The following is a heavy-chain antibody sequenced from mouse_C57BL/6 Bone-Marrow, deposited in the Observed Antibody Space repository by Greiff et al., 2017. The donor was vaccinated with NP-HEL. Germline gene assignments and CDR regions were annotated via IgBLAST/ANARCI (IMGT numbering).Heavy chain of an antibody. CDR3: ARQGYYGSSYYAMDY. CDR2: ISSGGSYT. D-gene: IGHD1-1*01. Sequence: EVKLMESGGDLVKPGGSLKLSCAASGFTFSSYGMSWVRQTPDKRLEWVATISSGGSYTYYPDSVKGRFTISRDNAKNTLYLQMSSLKSEDTAMYYCARQGYYGSSYYAMDYWGQGTSVTVSS. V-gene: IGHV5-6*01. J-gene: IGHJ4*01. CDR1: GFTFSSYG.